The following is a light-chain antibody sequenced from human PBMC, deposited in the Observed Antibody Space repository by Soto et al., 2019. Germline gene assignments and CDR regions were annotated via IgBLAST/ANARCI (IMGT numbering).Light chain of an antibody. V-gene: IGLV2-14*01. CDR3: SSYTSSTTLV. J-gene: IGLJ1*01. CDR2: EVN. Sequence: QSVLTQPASVSGSPGRSITISCTGTSSDIGNYNYVSWYQQHPGKAPKLMIYEVNNRPSGVSNRFSGSKSGNTASLTIPGLEAEDEADYYCSSYTSSTTLVFATGTKATVL. CDR1: SSDIGNYNY.